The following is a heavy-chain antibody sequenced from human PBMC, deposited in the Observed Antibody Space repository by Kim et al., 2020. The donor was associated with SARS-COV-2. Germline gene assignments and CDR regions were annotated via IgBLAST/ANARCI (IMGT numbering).Heavy chain of an antibody. J-gene: IGHJ2*01. V-gene: IGHV1-69*13. D-gene: IGHD7-27*01. Sequence: SVKVSCKASGGTFSSYGFNWVRQAPGEGLEWMGGIIPIIGTANYAQKFQGRVTITADAPTSTAYMELSSLRAEDTAVYYCARDPTGVGYWYVDLWGRGT. CDR2: IIPIIGTA. CDR3: ARDPTGVGYWYVDL. CDR1: GGTFSSYG.